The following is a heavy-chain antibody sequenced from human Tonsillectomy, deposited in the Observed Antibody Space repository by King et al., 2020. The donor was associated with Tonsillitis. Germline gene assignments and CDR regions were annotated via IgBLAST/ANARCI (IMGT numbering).Heavy chain of an antibody. CDR3: AKRGGEY. J-gene: IGHJ4*02. Sequence: EVQLLESGGGPVQPGGSLRLSCAASGITFSTYAMTWVRQAPGQGLEWVSTISVSGGNTYYADSVKGRFTIARDNSKNTLYLQMNSLRAEDTAVYYCAKRGGEYWGQGTLVTVSS. D-gene: IGHD3-10*01. CDR2: ISVSGGNT. CDR1: GITFSTYA. V-gene: IGHV3-23*01.